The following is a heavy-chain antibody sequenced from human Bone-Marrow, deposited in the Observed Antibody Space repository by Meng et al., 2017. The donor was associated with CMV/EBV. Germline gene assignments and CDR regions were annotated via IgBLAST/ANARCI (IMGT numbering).Heavy chain of an antibody. CDR3: ARGLSRSDWFDP. V-gene: IGHV4-34*01. CDR1: GCSFSVSS. Sequence: CPVSGCSFSVSSWRWLPQPPGQGLEWIGGINHTGSTNYTPSLKHRVTISVDPSTNQFSLKLSSVPAADTAVYYCARGLSRSDWFDPWGQGTLVTVSS. D-gene: IGHD6-6*01. CDR2: INHTGST. J-gene: IGHJ5*02.